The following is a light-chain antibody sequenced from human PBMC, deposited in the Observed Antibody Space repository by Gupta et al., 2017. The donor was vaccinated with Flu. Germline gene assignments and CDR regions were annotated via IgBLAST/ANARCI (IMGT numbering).Light chain of an antibody. Sequence: DLVMTPSPLSLPVTPGEPASISCRSSQSLLDSDGNNYLDWYLQKPGQSPQLLFYLGSSRASGVPDRFSGSGSGTDFTLTISSLEAEDVGVYYCKQALRSPRTFGQGTKVEIK. CDR3: KQALRSPRT. CDR2: LGS. CDR1: QSLLDSDGNNY. J-gene: IGKJ1*01. V-gene: IGKV2-28*01.